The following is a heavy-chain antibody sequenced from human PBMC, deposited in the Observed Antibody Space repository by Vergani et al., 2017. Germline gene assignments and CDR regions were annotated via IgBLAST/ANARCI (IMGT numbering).Heavy chain of an antibody. CDR3: ARASLRALVGYYYYMYV. CDR2: IFPSGNS. V-gene: IGHV4-30-2*01. D-gene: IGHD3-16*02. J-gene: IGHJ6*03. Sequence: QLQLQESGSGLVKPSQTLSLTCAVSGDSITNGGFSWNWIRQPPGKGPEWIGYIFPSGNSDYNPSLKNRVSLSLEKSKNQFSLWVNSVTAADTAVYFCARASLRALVGYYYYMYVGGKGKTVVVSS. CDR1: GDSITNGGFS.